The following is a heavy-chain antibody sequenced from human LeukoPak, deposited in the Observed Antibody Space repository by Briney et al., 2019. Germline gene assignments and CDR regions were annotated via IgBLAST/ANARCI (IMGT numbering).Heavy chain of an antibody. J-gene: IGHJ2*01. D-gene: IGHD3-16*02. V-gene: IGHV1-2*02. Sequence: ASVKVSCKASGYTFTGYYMHWVRQAPGQGLEWMGWINPNSGGTNYAQKFQGRVTMTRDKSISTAYLQWSSLKASDTAMYYCAGKVWGTYRSQSYWYFDLWGRGTLVTVSS. CDR3: AGKVWGTYRSQSYWYFDL. CDR1: GYTFTGYY. CDR2: INPNSGGT.